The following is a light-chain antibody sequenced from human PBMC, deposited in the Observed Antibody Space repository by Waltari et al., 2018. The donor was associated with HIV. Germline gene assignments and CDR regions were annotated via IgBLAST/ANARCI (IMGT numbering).Light chain of an antibody. CDR3: QQRSNWPPA. V-gene: IGKV3-11*01. CDR1: QSVSS. CDR2: DAS. J-gene: IGKJ4*01. Sequence: EIVLTQSPATLSLSPGERATLSCRASQSVSSRLLIYDASKRATGIPARFSGSGSGTDFTLTINSLEPEDFAVYYCQQRSNWPPAFGGGTKVEIK.